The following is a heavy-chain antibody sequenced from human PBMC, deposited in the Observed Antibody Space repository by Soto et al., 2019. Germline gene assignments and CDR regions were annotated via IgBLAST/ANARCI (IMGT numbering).Heavy chain of an antibody. CDR1: GFTFSRYG. CDR2: IWYDGSNK. V-gene: IGHV3-33*01. CDR3: ARSIPGIAVAGTFDY. Sequence: HPGGSLRLSCAASGFTFSRYGMHWVRQAPGKGLEWVAVIWYDGSNKYYADSVKGRFTISRDNSKNTLYLQMNSPRAEDTAVYYCARSIPGIAVAGTFDYWGQGTLVTVSS. D-gene: IGHD6-19*01. J-gene: IGHJ4*02.